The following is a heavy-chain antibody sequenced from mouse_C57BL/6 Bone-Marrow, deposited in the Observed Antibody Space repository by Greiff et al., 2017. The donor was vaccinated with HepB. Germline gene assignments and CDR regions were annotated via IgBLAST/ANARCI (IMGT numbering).Heavy chain of an antibody. CDR2: IHPNSGST. V-gene: IGHV1-64*01. CDR1: GYTFTSYW. D-gene: IGHD2-12*01. CDR3: ARSYYSPMDY. Sequence: QVQLQQPGAELVKPGASVKFSCKASGYTFTSYWMHWVKQRPGQGLEWIGMIHPNSGSTNYNEKFKSKATLTVDKSSSTAYMQLSSLTSEDSAVYYCARSYYSPMDYWGQGTSVTVSS. J-gene: IGHJ4*01.